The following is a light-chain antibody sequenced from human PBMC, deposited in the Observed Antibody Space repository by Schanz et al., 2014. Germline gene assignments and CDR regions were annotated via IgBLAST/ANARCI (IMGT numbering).Light chain of an antibody. V-gene: IGLV2-8*01. CDR2: QVS. CDR1: SSDVGGHDY. CDR3: AAWDDSLDAYV. J-gene: IGLJ1*01. Sequence: QSALTQPPSASGSPGQSVTISCTGTSSDVGGHDYVSWYQHHPGKAPKVMIYQVSKRPSGVPDRFSGSKSGNTASLTVSGLQAEDEADYYCAAWDDSLDAYVFGSGTKLTVL.